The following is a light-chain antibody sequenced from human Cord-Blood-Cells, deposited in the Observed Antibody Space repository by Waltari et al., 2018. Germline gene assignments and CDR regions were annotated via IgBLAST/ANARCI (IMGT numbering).Light chain of an antibody. Sequence: QSALTQPASVSGSPGQSITISCTGTSSDVGSHNLVSWYQQHPGKAPKLMIYENSKRPSGVSNRCSGSKSGNTASLTSSGLQAEDEADYYCCSYAGSSTWVFGGGTKLTIL. J-gene: IGLJ3*02. CDR3: CSYAGSSTWV. CDR1: SSDVGSHNL. CDR2: ENS. V-gene: IGLV2-23*01.